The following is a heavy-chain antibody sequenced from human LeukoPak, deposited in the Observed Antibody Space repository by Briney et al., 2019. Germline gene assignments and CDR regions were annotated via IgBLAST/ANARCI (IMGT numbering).Heavy chain of an antibody. CDR3: ARTPICSGGSCYNYYYYYMDV. Sequence: PSETLSLTCTVSGGSISSGSYYWSWIRQPAGKGLEWIGRIYTSGSTNYNPSLKSRVTISVDTSKNQFSLKLSSVTAADTAVYYCARTPICSGGSCYNYYYYYMDVWGKGTTVTISS. CDR2: IYTSGST. D-gene: IGHD2-15*01. J-gene: IGHJ6*03. V-gene: IGHV4-61*02. CDR1: GGSISSGSYY.